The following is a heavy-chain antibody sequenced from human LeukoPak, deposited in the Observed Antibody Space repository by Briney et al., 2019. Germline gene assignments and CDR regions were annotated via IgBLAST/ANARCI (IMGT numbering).Heavy chain of an antibody. J-gene: IGHJ3*02. CDR1: GFTFSSYA. V-gene: IGHV3-23*01. Sequence: PGGSLRLSRAASGFTFSSYAMSWVRQAPGKGLEWVSAISGSGGSTYYADSVKGRFTISRDNSKNTLYLQMNSLRAEDTAVYYCAKSTIFGPRRGAFDIWGQGTMVTVSS. D-gene: IGHD3-3*01. CDR2: ISGSGGST. CDR3: AKSTIFGPRRGAFDI.